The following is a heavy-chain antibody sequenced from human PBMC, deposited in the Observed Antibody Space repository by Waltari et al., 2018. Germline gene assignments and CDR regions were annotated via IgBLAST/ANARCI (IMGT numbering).Heavy chain of an antibody. D-gene: IGHD2-2*01. Sequence: QVQLQESGHGLVRPSGTLSPTCAVSGDSISGNYCWSWIRQSPEKGLEWIGQVHHSGTTHYNPSLQSRVTISLDKPKNQFSLNLNSVTAADTAVYYCAGDRAIGLFFDYWGRGTLVTVSS. CDR1: GDSISGNYC. V-gene: IGHV4-4*02. CDR3: AGDRAIGLFFDY. J-gene: IGHJ4*02. CDR2: VHHSGTT.